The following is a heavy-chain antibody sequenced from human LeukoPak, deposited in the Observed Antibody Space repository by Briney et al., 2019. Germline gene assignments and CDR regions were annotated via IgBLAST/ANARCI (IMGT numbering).Heavy chain of an antibody. Sequence: PSETVSLTCTVSGGSISSYYWSWIRQPPGKGLEWIGYIYYSGSTNYNPSLKSRVTISVDTSKNQFSLKLSSVTAADTAVYYCARGGIAAAGPYYYYYMDVWGKGTTVTVSS. CDR2: IYYSGST. V-gene: IGHV4-59*01. D-gene: IGHD6-13*01. J-gene: IGHJ6*03. CDR1: GGSISSYY. CDR3: ARGGIAAAGPYYYYYMDV.